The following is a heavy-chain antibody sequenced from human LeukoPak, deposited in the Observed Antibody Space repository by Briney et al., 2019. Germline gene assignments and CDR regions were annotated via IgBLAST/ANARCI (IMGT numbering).Heavy chain of an antibody. CDR2: IDANDKTT. D-gene: IGHD3-22*01. CDR3: LTVVETIIAAFDI. Sequence: GVSLRLSCAASGFTFSNYWLHWLRQAPGKELVGVSSIDANDKTTSYADSVKGRFTISTDNAKKTLYLQMNSLRVEDTAVYCCLTVVETIIAAFDIWGQGTMVTVSS. J-gene: IGHJ3*02. CDR1: GFTFSNYW. V-gene: IGHV3-74*01.